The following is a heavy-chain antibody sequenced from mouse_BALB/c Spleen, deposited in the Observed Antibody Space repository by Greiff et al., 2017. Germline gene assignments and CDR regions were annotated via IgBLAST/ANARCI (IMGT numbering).Heavy chain of an antibody. CDR1: GFTFSSYG. Sequence: EVKLVESGGGLVQPGGSLKLSCAASGFTFSSYGMSWVRQTPDKRLELVATINSNGGSTYYPDSVKGRFTISRDNAKNTLYLQMSSLKSEDTAMYYCATDGYSAWFAYWGQGTLVTVSA. J-gene: IGHJ3*01. V-gene: IGHV5-6-3*01. CDR3: ATDGYSAWFAY. D-gene: IGHD2-3*01. CDR2: INSNGGST.